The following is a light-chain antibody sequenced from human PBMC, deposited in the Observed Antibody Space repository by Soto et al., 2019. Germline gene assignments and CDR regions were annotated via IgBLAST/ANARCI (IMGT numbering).Light chain of an antibody. CDR1: QSVSSN. Sequence: EIVMTQSPATLSVSPGERATLSCRASQSVSSNLAWYQQKPGQAPRLLIYGASTRATGIPARFSGSGSETDFTLTITRLEPEDFAMYYCQQYSSSRTFGQGTKVDIK. J-gene: IGKJ1*01. CDR2: GAS. V-gene: IGKV3-15*01. CDR3: QQYSSSRT.